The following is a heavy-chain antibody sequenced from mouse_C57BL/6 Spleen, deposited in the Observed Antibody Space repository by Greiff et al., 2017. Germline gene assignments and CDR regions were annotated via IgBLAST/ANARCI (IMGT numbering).Heavy chain of an antibody. V-gene: IGHV3-6*01. CDR3: ASYTTYGDWYFDV. D-gene: IGHD1-1*01. CDR1: GYSITSGYY. CDR2: ISYDGSN. Sequence: EVQLQESGPGLVKPSQSLSLTCSVTGYSITSGYYWNWIRQFPGNKLEWMGYISYDGSNNYNPSLKNRISITRDTSKNQLFLKLNSVTTEDTATDYCASYTTYGDWYFDVWGTGTTVTVSS. J-gene: IGHJ1*03.